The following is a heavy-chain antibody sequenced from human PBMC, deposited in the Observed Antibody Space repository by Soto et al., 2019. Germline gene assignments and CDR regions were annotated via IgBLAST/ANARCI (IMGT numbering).Heavy chain of an antibody. J-gene: IGHJ3*02. CDR1: GYTLTELS. CDR3: ATSLGGGGAFDI. CDR2: FDPEDGET. V-gene: IGHV1-24*01. D-gene: IGHD3-10*01. Sequence: ASVKVSCKVSGYTLTELSMHWVRQAPGKGLEWMGGFDPEDGETIYAQKFQGRVTMTEDTSTDTAYMELSSLRSEDTAVYYCATSLGGGGAFDIWGQGTMVTVS.